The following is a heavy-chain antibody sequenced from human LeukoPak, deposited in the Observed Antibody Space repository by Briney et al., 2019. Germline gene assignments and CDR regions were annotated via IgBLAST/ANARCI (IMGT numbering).Heavy chain of an antibody. CDR3: AREPTDCSGGSCYPGGWFDP. J-gene: IGHJ5*02. D-gene: IGHD2-15*01. V-gene: IGHV3-21*01. Sequence: GGSLRLSCAASGFTFSSYSMNWVRQAPGKGLEWVSSIGSSSSYIYYADSVKGRFTISRDNAKNSLYLQMNSLRAEDTAVYYCAREPTDCSGGSCYPGGWFDPWGQGTLVTVSS. CDR1: GFTFSSYS. CDR2: IGSSSSYI.